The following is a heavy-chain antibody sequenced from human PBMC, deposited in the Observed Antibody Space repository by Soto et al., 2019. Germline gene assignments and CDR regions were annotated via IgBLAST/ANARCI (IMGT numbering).Heavy chain of an antibody. CDR3: ARRRYSSSWYDDY. J-gene: IGHJ4*02. CDR1: GGTFSSYT. Sequence: QVQLVQSGAEVKKPGSSVKVSCKASGGTFSSYTISWVRQAPGQGLGWMGRIIPILGIANYAQKFQGRVTITADKFTSTAYMELSSLRSEDTAVYYCARRRYSSSWYDDYWGQGTLVTVSS. D-gene: IGHD6-13*01. V-gene: IGHV1-69*02. CDR2: IIPILGIA.